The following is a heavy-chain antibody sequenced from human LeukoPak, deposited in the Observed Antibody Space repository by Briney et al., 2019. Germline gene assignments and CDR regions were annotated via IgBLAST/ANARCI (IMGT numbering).Heavy chain of an antibody. CDR1: GYTFTTYG. CDR3: ARDEGYYCSSSNCYTRYWYFDL. CDR2: ISGYNGNR. V-gene: IGHV1-18*01. J-gene: IGHJ2*01. D-gene: IGHD2-2*02. Sequence: ASVKVSCKASGYTFTTYGISWMRQAPGQGLEWVGWISGYNGNRNYAQKFQGRVTMTTDTSTSTDYMELRGLRSDDSAVYYCARDEGYYCSSSNCYTRYWYFDLWGRGTLVTVSS.